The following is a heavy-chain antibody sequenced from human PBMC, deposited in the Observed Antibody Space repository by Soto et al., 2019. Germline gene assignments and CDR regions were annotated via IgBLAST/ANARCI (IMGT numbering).Heavy chain of an antibody. Sequence: EVQLVESGGGLVQPGGSLRLSCAASGFTVSSNYMSWVRQAPGKGLEWVSVIYSGGSTYYADSVKGRFTISRDNSKNTLYRQMNCRRAEDTAVYYCARDPGRSYGPDWGQGTLVTVSS. D-gene: IGHD1-26*01. CDR1: GFTVSSNY. V-gene: IGHV3-66*01. CDR3: ARDPGRSYGPD. CDR2: IYSGGST. J-gene: IGHJ4*02.